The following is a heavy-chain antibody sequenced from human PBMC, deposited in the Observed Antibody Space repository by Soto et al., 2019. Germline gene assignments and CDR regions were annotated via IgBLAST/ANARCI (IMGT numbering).Heavy chain of an antibody. J-gene: IGHJ4*02. V-gene: IGHV1-69*01. D-gene: IGHD6-13*01. CDR3: ASGASRWYPYFFDS. CDR1: EGTFNSYA. CDR2: IIPYYNTL. Sequence: QAQVVQSGAEVRKPGSSVKLSCKASEGTFNSYAIAWVRQAPGQGLEWMGGIIPYYNTLNYAQKFQDRVTITAEDYTNTVYMELSSLRSDDTAVYFCASGASRWYPYFFDSWAQGTLVTVSS.